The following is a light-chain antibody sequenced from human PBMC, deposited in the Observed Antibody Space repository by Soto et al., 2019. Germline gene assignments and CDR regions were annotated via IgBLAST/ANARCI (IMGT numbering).Light chain of an antibody. CDR1: QSVSSN. CDR2: GAS. V-gene: IGKV3-15*01. Sequence: EIVMTQSPATLSVSPGERVTLSCRASQSVSSNLAWYQQKPGQAPRLLIYGASTRATGIPARFRGSGSGTEFTHTISSLQSEDFAVYYCQQYNNWPGTFGQGTKVEIK. CDR3: QQYNNWPGT. J-gene: IGKJ1*01.